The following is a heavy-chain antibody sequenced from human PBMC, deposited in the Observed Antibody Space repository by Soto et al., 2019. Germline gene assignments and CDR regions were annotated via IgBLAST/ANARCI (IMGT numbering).Heavy chain of an antibody. J-gene: IGHJ4*02. D-gene: IGHD1-26*01. CDR2: IIPIFGTA. V-gene: IGHV1-69*12. CDR1: GGTFSSYA. Sequence: QVQLVQSGAEVKKPGSSVKVSCKASGGTFSSYAISWVRQAPGQGLEWMGGIIPIFGTANYAQKFQGRVTITGDECTCTAYMELSSLRSEDTVVCYCARELLVGATRDYWGQGSLFTVSS. CDR3: ARELLVGATRDY.